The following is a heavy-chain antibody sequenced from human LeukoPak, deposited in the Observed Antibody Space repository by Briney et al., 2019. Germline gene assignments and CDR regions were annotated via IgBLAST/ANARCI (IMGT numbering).Heavy chain of an antibody. CDR2: ISWNSGSI. D-gene: IGHD2-15*01. CDR3: AKDKAVSWVAYYFDY. CDR1: GFTFDDYA. V-gene: IGHV3-9*01. Sequence: PGGSLRLSCAASGFTFDDYAMHWVRQAPGKGLEWVSSISWNSGSIGYADSVKGRFTISRDNAKNSLYLQMNSLRAEDTALYYCAKDKAVSWVAYYFDYWGQGTLVTVSS. J-gene: IGHJ4*02.